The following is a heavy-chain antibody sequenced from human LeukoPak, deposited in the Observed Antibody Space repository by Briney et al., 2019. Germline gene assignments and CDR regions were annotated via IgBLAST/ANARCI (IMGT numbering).Heavy chain of an antibody. Sequence: SVKVSCKASGGTFSSYAISWVRQAPGQGLEWMGGIIPIFGTANYAQKFQGRVTITADKSTSTAYMELSSLRSEDTAVYYCARGGKYGCSGGSCYADSWGQGTLVTVSS. J-gene: IGHJ5*01. V-gene: IGHV1-69*06. CDR2: IIPIFGTA. CDR1: GGTFSSYA. D-gene: IGHD2-15*01. CDR3: ARGGKYGCSGGSCYADS.